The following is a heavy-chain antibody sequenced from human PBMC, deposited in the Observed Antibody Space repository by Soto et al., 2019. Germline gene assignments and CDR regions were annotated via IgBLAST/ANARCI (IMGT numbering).Heavy chain of an antibody. CDR3: AAPHNSAYYDFWSGYSGMDV. CDR1: GFTFTSSA. V-gene: IGHV1-58*01. D-gene: IGHD3-3*01. CDR2: IVVGSGNT. Sequence: SVKVSCKASGFTFTSSAVQWVRQARGQCLEWIGWIVVGSGNTNYAQKFQERVTITRDMSTSTAYMELSSLRSEDTAVYYCAAPHNSAYYDFWSGYSGMDVWGQGTTVTVSS. J-gene: IGHJ6*02.